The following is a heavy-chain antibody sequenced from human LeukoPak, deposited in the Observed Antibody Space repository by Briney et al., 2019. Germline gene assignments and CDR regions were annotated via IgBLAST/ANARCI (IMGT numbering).Heavy chain of an antibody. CDR1: GFTFTTSA. J-gene: IGHJ4*02. CDR2: IVVGSGDT. Sequence: ASVKVSCKASGFTFTTSAMQWVRQARGQRLEWIGWIVVGSGDTNYAQKFQERVTITRDMSTSTAYMELSSLRSEDTAVYYCARGGGTGHYFDYWGQGTLVTVSS. CDR3: ARGGGTGHYFDY. V-gene: IGHV1-58*02. D-gene: IGHD3-16*01.